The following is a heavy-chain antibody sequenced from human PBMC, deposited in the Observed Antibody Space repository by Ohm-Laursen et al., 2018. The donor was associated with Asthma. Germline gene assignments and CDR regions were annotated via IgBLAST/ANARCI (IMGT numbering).Heavy chain of an antibody. CDR3: ARYLDYQYYYYGMDV. CDR2: ISSSSSYI. D-gene: IGHD4-11*01. CDR1: GFTFSSYA. Sequence: SLRLSCTASGFTFSSYAMSWVRQAPGKGLEWVSSISSSSSYIYYADSVKGRFTISRDNAKNSLYRQMNSLRAEDTAVYYCARYLDYQYYYYGMDVWGQGTTVTVSS. J-gene: IGHJ6*02. V-gene: IGHV3-21*01.